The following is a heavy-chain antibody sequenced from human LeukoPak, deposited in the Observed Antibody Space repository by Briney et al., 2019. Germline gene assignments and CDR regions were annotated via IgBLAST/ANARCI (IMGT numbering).Heavy chain of an antibody. CDR3: VRDDMWSGYYYFDY. CDR1: GFIISPGYY. D-gene: IGHD3-3*01. J-gene: IGHJ4*02. Sequence: SETLSLTCTVSGFIISPGYYWGWIRQPPGRGLEWIGSIYHGGSAFYNPSLRSRVTISVETSKNQFSLKLTAVVAAAAAVYYCVRDDMWSGYYYFDYWGQGTLVTVSS. V-gene: IGHV4-38-2*02. CDR2: IYHGGSA.